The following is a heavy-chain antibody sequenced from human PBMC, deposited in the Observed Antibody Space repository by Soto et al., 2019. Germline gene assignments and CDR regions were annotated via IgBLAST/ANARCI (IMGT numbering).Heavy chain of an antibody. CDR2: INHSGST. CDR1: GGPFSGYY. J-gene: IGHJ3*02. D-gene: IGHD3-3*01. CDR3: ARSGYDFWSGFSDI. V-gene: IGHV4-34*01. Sequence: SETLSLTCAVYGGPFSGYYWSWIRQPPGKGLEWIGEINHSGSTNYNPSLKSRVTISVDTSKNQFSLKLSSVTAADTAVYYCARSGYDFWSGFSDIWGQGTMVTVSS.